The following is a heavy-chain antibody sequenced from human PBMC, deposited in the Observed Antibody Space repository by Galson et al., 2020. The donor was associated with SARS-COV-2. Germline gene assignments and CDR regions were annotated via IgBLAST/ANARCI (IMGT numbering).Heavy chain of an antibody. CDR1: GFTFSSYA. CDR2: ISGSGGST. Sequence: GGSLRLSCAASGFTFSSYAMSWVRQAPGKGLEWVSAISGSGGSTYYADSVKGRFTIFRDNSKNTLYLQMNSLRAEDTAVYYCAKDPYGSGSYFYWGQGTLVTVSS. CDR3: AKDPYGSGSYFY. J-gene: IGHJ4*02. V-gene: IGHV3-23*01. D-gene: IGHD3-10*01.